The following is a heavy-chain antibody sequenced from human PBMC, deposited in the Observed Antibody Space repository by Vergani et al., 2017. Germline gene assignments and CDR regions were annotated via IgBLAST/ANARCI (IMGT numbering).Heavy chain of an antibody. CDR3: AKHFRGWGIDY. Sequence: QVQLVESGGGVVQRGGSLRLSCATSGFTLSNYDMQWIRQGPGKGLEFVAFIQFDGSNQYYADSVKGRFTLSRDFSKNTLYLQMNSLRTDDTATYYCAKHFRGWGIDYWGQATQVILSS. CDR2: IQFDGSNQ. V-gene: IGHV3-30*02. J-gene: IGHJ4*02. CDR1: GFTLSNYD. D-gene: IGHD3-16*01.